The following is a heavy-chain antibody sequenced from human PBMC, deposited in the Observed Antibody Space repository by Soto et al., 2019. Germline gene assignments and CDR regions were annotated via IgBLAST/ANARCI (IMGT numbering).Heavy chain of an antibody. CDR3: ARRPIYCTSTSCYPRFFDY. Sequence: GGSLRLSCAASGFTFSSHWMSWVRQAPGKGLEWVANIKQDGSEKYYVDSVKGRFIISRDNARNSLHLQMNSLRAEDTAIYYCARRPIYCTSTSCYPRFFDYRGRGPPVPVSS. V-gene: IGHV3-7*03. CDR1: GFTFSSHW. J-gene: IGHJ4*02. D-gene: IGHD2-2*01. CDR2: IKQDGSEK.